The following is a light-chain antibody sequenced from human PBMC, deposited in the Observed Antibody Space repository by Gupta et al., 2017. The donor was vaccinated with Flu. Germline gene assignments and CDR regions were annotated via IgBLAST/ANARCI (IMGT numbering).Light chain of an antibody. J-gene: IGKJ4*01. Sequence: EIVLTQSLATLCLSQGERATPSCRASQIVSRHLAWYQQKPGQAPRPLIYDASNRATGIPARFSGSGSGTDFTLTISSLESEDFGIYYCQQGSNWPLTFGGGTKVEIK. V-gene: IGKV3-11*01. CDR2: DAS. CDR1: QIVSRH. CDR3: QQGSNWPLT.